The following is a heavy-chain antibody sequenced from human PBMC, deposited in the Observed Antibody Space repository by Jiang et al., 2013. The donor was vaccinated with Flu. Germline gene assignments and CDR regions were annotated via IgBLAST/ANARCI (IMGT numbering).Heavy chain of an antibody. CDR2: IITEHGNT. CDR3: ARGAAVAHLGGY. J-gene: IGHJ4*02. CDR1: GYIFTNFA. V-gene: IGHV1-3*04. D-gene: IGHD3-16*01. Sequence: SGAEVKKPGASVKVSCKASGYIFTNFAIHWVRQAPGQSLEWMGWIITEHGNTKYSQKFQGRVTMTRDTSANTVFLELSSLRYEDTAVYYCARGAAVAHLGGYWGQGTLVTVSS.